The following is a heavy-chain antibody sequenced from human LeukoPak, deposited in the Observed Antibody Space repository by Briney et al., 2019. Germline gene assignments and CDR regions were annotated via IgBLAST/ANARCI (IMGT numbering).Heavy chain of an antibody. CDR2: INPNSGGT. CDR1: GYTFTGYY. J-gene: IGHJ3*02. Sequence: GASVKVSCKASGYTFTGYYMHWVRQAPGQGLEWMGWINPNSGGTNYAQKLQGRVTMTTDTSTSTAYMELRSLRSDDTAVYYCAREYRGSLDAFDIWGQGTMVTVSS. D-gene: IGHD1-26*01. CDR3: AREYRGSLDAFDI. V-gene: IGHV1-2*02.